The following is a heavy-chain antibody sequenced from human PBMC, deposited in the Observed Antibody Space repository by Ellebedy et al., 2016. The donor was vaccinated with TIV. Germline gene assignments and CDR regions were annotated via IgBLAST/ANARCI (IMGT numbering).Heavy chain of an antibody. J-gene: IGHJ4*02. Sequence: DSVKGRFTISRDNSKNTLYLQMNSLRAKDTAVYYCARDGGSTSHFDYWGQGTLVTVSS. D-gene: IGHD2-2*01. CDR3: ARDGGSTSHFDY. V-gene: IGHV3-30*01.